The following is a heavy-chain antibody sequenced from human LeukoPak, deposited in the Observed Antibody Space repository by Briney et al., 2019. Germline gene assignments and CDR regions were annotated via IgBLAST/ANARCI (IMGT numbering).Heavy chain of an antibody. D-gene: IGHD2-2*01. J-gene: IGHJ4*02. CDR1: GFTFSSYG. CDR3: AKRAPNIVVVPAPPSD. Sequence: PGGSLRLSCAASGFTFSSYGMHWVRQAPGKGLEWVAFIRYDGSNKYYADSVKGRFTISRDNSKNTLYLQMNSLRAEDTAVYYCAKRAPNIVVVPAPPSDWGQGTLVTVSS. V-gene: IGHV3-30*02. CDR2: IRYDGSNK.